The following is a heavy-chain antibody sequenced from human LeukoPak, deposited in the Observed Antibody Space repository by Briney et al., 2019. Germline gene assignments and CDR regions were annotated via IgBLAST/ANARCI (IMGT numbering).Heavy chain of an antibody. Sequence: SETLSLTCAVYGGSFSGYYWSWIRQPPGKGLEWIGEINHSGSTNYNPSLKSRVTISVDRSKNQFSLKVSSVTAADTAVYYCARHWLDSGTPDRFDYWGRGTLVTVSS. V-gene: IGHV4-34*01. CDR3: ARHWLDSGTPDRFDY. J-gene: IGHJ4*02. CDR1: GGSFSGYY. D-gene: IGHD3-10*01. CDR2: INHSGST.